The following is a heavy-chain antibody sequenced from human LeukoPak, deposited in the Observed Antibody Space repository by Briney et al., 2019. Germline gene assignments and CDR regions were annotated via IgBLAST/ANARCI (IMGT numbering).Heavy chain of an antibody. CDR3: ARHLAAAGFDY. J-gene: IGHJ4*02. CDR1: GGSISSYY. D-gene: IGHD6-13*01. Sequence: PETLSLTCTVSGGSISSYYWSWIRQPPGKGLEWIGYIYYSGSTNYNPSLKSRVTISVDTSKNQFSLKLSSVTAADTAVYYCARHLAAAGFDYWGQETLVTVSS. V-gene: IGHV4-59*08. CDR2: IYYSGST.